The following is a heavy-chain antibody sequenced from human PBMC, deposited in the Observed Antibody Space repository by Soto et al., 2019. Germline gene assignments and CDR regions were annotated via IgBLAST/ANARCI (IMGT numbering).Heavy chain of an antibody. J-gene: IGHJ4*02. CDR3: ANRGFSYGFVIY. CDR2: ITPMLGIA. Sequence: QVQMGQSGAEVKKPGSSVKVSCKASGGTFRSYTFSWVRQAPGQGLEWMGRITPMLGIANYAQKFQGRVTITADESTSTAYMELSSLRSEDTAVYYYANRGFSYGFVIYWGQGTLVPVSS. V-gene: IGHV1-69*02. D-gene: IGHD5-18*01. CDR1: GGTFRSYT.